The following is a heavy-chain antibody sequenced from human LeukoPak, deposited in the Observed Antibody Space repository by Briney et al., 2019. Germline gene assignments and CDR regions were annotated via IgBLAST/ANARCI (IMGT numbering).Heavy chain of an antibody. V-gene: IGHV1-46*01. D-gene: IGHD4-11*01. CDR3: ARTLDSNDWYFDL. CDR2: INPSGGST. Sequence: ASVKVSCKASGGTFSSYAISWVRQAPGQGLEWMGIINPSGGSTSYAQKFQGRVTMTRDMSTSTVYMELSSLRSEDTAVYYCARTLDSNDWYFDLWGRGTLVTVSS. CDR1: GGTFSSYA. J-gene: IGHJ2*01.